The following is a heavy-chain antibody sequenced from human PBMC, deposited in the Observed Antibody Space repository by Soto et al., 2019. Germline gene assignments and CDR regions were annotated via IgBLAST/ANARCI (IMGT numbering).Heavy chain of an antibody. V-gene: IGHV4-59*01. J-gene: IGHJ6*02. CDR2: IYYSGST. Sequence: SETLSLTCTVSGGSISSYYWSWIRQPPGKGLEWIGYIYYSGSTNYNPSLKSRVTISVDTSKNQFSLKLSSVTAADTAVYYCAGDIMGTSYYYYGMDVWGQGTTVTVSS. CDR3: AGDIMGTSYYYYGMDV. CDR1: GGSISSYY. D-gene: IGHD2-8*01.